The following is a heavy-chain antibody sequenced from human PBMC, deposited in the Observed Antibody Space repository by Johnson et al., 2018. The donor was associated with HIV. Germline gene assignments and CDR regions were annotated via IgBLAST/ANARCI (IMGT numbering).Heavy chain of an antibody. V-gene: IGHV3-30*04. CDR2: ISFDGSNK. J-gene: IGHJ3*02. Sequence: QVQLVESGGGLVQPGRSLRLSCAASGFTFSNYPMHWVRQAPGKGLEWVAVISFDGSNKYYADSVKGRFTISRDNSKNTLYLQMNSLRAEDTAVYYCAKSTWELRHLDAFDIWGQGTMVTVSS. CDR1: GFTFSNYP. D-gene: IGHD1-26*01. CDR3: AKSTWELRHLDAFDI.